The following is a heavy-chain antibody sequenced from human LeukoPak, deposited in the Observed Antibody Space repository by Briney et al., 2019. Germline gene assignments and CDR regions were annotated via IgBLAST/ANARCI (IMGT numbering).Heavy chain of an antibody. CDR2: IRSKANHYAT. J-gene: IGHJ4*02. CDR1: GFTFSGSA. V-gene: IGHV3-73*01. CDR3: ARAWIQLWLEGSWLGY. D-gene: IGHD5-18*01. Sequence: GGSLRLSCAASGFTFSGSAMHWVRQASGKGLEWVGRIRSKANHYATAYAASVKGRFTVSRDDSKNTAYLQMNSLKTEDTAVYYCARAWIQLWLEGSWLGYWGQGTLVTVSS.